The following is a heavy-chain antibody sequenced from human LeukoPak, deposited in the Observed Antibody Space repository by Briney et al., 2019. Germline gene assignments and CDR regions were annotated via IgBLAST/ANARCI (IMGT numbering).Heavy chain of an antibody. Sequence: SVKVSCKASGGTFSSYAISWVRQAPGQGLEWMGGIIPIFGTANYAQKFQGRVTITTDESTSTAYMELSSLRSEDTAVYYCARDGGPSYCSSTGCYYGSWFDPWGQGTLVTVSS. CDR1: GGTFSSYA. CDR2: IIPIFGTA. J-gene: IGHJ5*02. CDR3: ARDGGPSYCSSTGCYYGSWFDP. D-gene: IGHD2-2*01. V-gene: IGHV1-69*05.